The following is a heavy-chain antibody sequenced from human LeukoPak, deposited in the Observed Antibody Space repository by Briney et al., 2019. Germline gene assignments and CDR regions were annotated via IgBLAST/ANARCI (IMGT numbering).Heavy chain of an antibody. D-gene: IGHD5-18*01. CDR2: INHSGST. J-gene: IGHJ4*02. CDR3: ARHHGLWSHYYFDY. Sequence: SETLSLTCAVYGGSFSGYYWSWIRQPPGKGLEWIGEINHSGSTNYNPSLKSRVTISVDTSKNQFSLKLSSVTAADTAVYYCARHHGLWSHYYFDYWGQGTLVTVSS. CDR1: GGSFSGYY. V-gene: IGHV4-34*01.